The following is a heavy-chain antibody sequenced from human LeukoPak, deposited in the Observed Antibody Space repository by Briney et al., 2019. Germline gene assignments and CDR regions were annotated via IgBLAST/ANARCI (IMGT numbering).Heavy chain of an antibody. D-gene: IGHD1-14*01. CDR3: ARSPGFPFGYMDV. CDR1: GLTFSDYP. J-gene: IGHJ6*03. Sequence: PGGSLRLSCAASGLTFSDYPMYWVRQAPGKGLQWVAVISYDASNDFYRDSVRGRFTISRDNARNTVYLQMDTLKPEDTAVYYCARSPGFPFGYMDVWGKGTMVIVSS. CDR2: ISYDASND. V-gene: IGHV3-30*04.